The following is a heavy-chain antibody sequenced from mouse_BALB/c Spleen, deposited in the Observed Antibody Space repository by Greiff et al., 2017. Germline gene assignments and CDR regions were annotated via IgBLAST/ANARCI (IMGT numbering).Heavy chain of an antibody. Sequence: QVQLQQSGAELAKPGASVKMSCKASGYTFTSYWMHWVKQRPGKGLEWIGYINPSTGYTEYKQKFKDKSTLTADKSSSTAYMQLSSLTSEDSAVYYCARWRTSRAMDYWGQGTSVTVSS. V-gene: IGHV1-7*01. CDR2: INPSTGYT. CDR3: ARWRTSRAMDY. CDR1: GYTFTSYW. J-gene: IGHJ4*01.